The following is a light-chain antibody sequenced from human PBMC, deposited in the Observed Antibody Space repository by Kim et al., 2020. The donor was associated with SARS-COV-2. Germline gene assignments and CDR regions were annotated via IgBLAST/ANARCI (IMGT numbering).Light chain of an antibody. CDR2: DAT. Sequence: SPGERATLSCRASQSVSSSYLAWYQQKPGQAPRLLIYDATSRATGIPDRFSGSGSGTDFTLTISRLEPEDFAVYYCQQYGKSPWTFGQGTKVDIK. CDR1: QSVSSSY. V-gene: IGKV3-20*01. J-gene: IGKJ1*01. CDR3: QQYGKSPWT.